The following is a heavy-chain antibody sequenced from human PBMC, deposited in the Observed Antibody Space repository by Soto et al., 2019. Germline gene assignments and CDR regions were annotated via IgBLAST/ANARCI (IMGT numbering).Heavy chain of an antibody. CDR1: GGSISSYY. V-gene: IGHV4-59*08. D-gene: IGHD3-10*01. CDR3: ARRGSGSPFHYYYYMDV. Sequence: QVQLQESGPGLVKPSETLSLTCTVSGGSISSYYWSWIRQPPGKGLEWIGYIYYSGSTNYNPSLTSRVTISVDTSKNQFSLKLSSVTAADTAVYYCARRGSGSPFHYYYYMDVWGKGTTVTVSS. J-gene: IGHJ6*03. CDR2: IYYSGST.